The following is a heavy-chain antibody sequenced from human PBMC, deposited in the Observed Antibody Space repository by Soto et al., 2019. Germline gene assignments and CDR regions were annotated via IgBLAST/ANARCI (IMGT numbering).Heavy chain of an antibody. CDR1: GDSISPYY. D-gene: IGHD3-9*01. CDR2: IYYSGST. CDR3: ARVRYFDWSYGLDV. Sequence: SETLSLTCTVSGDSISPYYWSWIRQPPGKGLEWIGYIYYSGSTNYNPSLTSRVTISVDTSKNQFSLKLSSVTAADTAVYYCARVRYFDWSYGLDVWGQGTTVTVSS. V-gene: IGHV4-59*08. J-gene: IGHJ6*02.